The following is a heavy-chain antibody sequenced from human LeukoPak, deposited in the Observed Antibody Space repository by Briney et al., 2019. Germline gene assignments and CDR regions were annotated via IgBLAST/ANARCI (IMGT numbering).Heavy chain of an antibody. Sequence: PGGSLRLACAASGFIFSSYAMSWVRQAPGEGLEWVSTISGSAQSTYYTDSVKGRFTISRDNSKNTLYLQMNSLRAEDTAVYYCAKAHYYDGSGYYYVFQHWGQGTLVTVSS. V-gene: IGHV3-23*01. CDR2: ISGSAQST. J-gene: IGHJ1*01. D-gene: IGHD3-22*01. CDR3: AKAHYYDGSGYYYVFQH. CDR1: GFIFSSYA.